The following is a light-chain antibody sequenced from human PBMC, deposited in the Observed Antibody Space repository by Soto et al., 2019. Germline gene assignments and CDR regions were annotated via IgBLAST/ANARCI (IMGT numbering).Light chain of an antibody. CDR1: SSNIGNHA. CDR2: YDD. V-gene: IGLV1-36*01. J-gene: IGLJ3*02. Sequence: QSVLTQPPSVSEATRQRVTISCSGSSSNIGNHAVSWYQLLPGKAPKLVIYYDDLVPSGVSDRFSGSKSGTSASLAISGLQSEDEADYYCAAWDDSLNGPMFGGGTKLTVL. CDR3: AAWDDSLNGPM.